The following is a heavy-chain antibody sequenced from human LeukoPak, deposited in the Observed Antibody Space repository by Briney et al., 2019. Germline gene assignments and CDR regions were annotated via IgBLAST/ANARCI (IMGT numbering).Heavy chain of an antibody. V-gene: IGHV7-4-1*02. CDR3: ARFPRYCSARSCPYAYDY. Sequence: ASVKVSCKTVGYLFTSYVLDWVRQAPGQELEWMGWINTNTGNPTYAQDFTGQIVLSLDTSVSTAYLQISSLKAEDTAIYYCARFPRYCSARSCPYAYDYWGQGTLVTVSS. D-gene: IGHD2-15*01. CDR2: INTNTGNP. CDR1: GYLFTSYV. J-gene: IGHJ4*02.